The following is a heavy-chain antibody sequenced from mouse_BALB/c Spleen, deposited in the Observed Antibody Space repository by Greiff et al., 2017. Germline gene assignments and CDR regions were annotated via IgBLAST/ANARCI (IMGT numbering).Heavy chain of an antibody. Sequence: VQLVESGAELVRPGTSVKVSCKASGYAFTNYLIEWVKQRPGQGLEWIGVINPGSGGTNYNEKFKGKATLTADKSSSTAYMQLSSLTSDDSAVYFCARGSLHYYGSSSGFAYWGQGTLVTVSA. CDR1: GYAFTNYL. D-gene: IGHD1-1*01. V-gene: IGHV1-54*01. CDR2: INPGSGGT. J-gene: IGHJ3*01. CDR3: ARGSLHYYGSSSGFAY.